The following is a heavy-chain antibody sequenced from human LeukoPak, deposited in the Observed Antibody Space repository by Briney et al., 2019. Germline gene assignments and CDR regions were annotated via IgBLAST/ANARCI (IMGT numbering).Heavy chain of an antibody. CDR1: GFAFSAYA. V-gene: IGHV3-23*01. J-gene: IGHJ4*02. Sequence: GGSLRLSCAASGFAFSAYAMKWVRQAPGKGLEWVSTIGVSGGSTYYADSVKGRFTISRDNSKNTLYLQMNRRRAEDTAIYYCSRGGGGRSLGYYFDYWGQGTLVTVSS. D-gene: IGHD3-16*01. CDR2: IGVSGGST. CDR3: SRGGGGRSLGYYFDY.